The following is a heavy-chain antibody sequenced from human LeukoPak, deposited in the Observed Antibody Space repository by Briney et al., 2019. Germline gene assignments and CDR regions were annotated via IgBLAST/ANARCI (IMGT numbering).Heavy chain of an antibody. CDR1: GFSFSSYW. D-gene: IGHD3-22*01. J-gene: IGHJ1*01. CDR3: ARAPSEIGGYYPEYFRH. CDR2: IKSDGKT. Sequence: GGSLRLSCAASGFSFSSYWMHWVRQAPGKGLVWVSRIKSDGKTNYADSVKGRFTISRDNAKNTVSLQMNSLRAEDTGVYYCARAPSEIGGYYPEYFRHWGQGTLVTASS. V-gene: IGHV3-74*01.